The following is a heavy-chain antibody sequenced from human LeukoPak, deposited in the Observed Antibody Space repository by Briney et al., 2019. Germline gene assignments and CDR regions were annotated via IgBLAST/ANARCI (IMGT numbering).Heavy chain of an antibody. J-gene: IGHJ5*02. CDR2: IVVGSGNT. CDR1: GFTFTRSA. D-gene: IGHD1-26*01. V-gene: IGHV1-58*02. CDR3: AADRPSGSDSWFDP. Sequence: SVTVSCKASGFTFTRSAMQWVRQARGQRLEWIGWIVVGSGNTNYAQKFQERVTITRDMSTSTAYMELSSLRSEDTAVYYCAADRPSGSDSWFDPWGQGTLVTVSS.